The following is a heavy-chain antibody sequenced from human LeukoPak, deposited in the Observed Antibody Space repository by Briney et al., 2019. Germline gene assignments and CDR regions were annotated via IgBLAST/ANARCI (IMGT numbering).Heavy chain of an antibody. D-gene: IGHD1-7*01. CDR1: GFTFDDYA. CDR3: AKNRNYDYAFDI. J-gene: IGHJ3*02. CDR2: ISGDGGST. Sequence: GGSLRLSCAASGFTFDDYAMHWVRHAPGKGLEWVSLISGDGGSTYYADSVKGRFTISKDNSKNSLYLQMNSLRTEDTALYYCAKNRNYDYAFDIWGQGTMVTVSS. V-gene: IGHV3-43*02.